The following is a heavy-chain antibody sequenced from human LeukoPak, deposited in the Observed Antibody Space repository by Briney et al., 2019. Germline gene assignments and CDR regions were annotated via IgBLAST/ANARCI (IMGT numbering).Heavy chain of an antibody. CDR2: IPYSGST. V-gene: IGHV4-59*01. CDR3: ARDGRAGSLFAY. CDR1: GGSISGYY. Sequence: SETLSLTCTVSGGSISGYYWSWIRQPPGKGLEWVGYIPYSGSTNYNPSLKSRVTISVDTSKNQFSLKLSSVTAADTAIYYCARDGRAGSLFAYWGQGTLVTVSS. J-gene: IGHJ4*02. D-gene: IGHD6-19*01.